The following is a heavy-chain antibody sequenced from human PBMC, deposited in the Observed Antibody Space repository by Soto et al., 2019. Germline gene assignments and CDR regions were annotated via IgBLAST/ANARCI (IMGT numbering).Heavy chain of an antibody. V-gene: IGHV4-31*03. D-gene: IGHD2-15*01. CDR3: ARLTTGYCSGGSCPPPY. Sequence: TLSLTCTVSGYSSSRDNYYCSWIRPHPGKGLEWIGYIFYSGSTHYNPSLKSRVTISVDTSKNQFSLKLSSVTAADTAVYYCARLTTGYCSGGSCPPPYWGQGTLVTVS. CDR2: IFYSGST. J-gene: IGHJ4*02. CDR1: GYSSSRDNYY.